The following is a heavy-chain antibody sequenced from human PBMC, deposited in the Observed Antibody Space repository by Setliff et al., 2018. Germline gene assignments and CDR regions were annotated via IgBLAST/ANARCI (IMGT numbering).Heavy chain of an antibody. D-gene: IGHD3-10*02. CDR1: GGSFSDFY. V-gene: IGHV4-34*01. Sequence: SETLSLTCAVYGGSFSDFYWIWIRQPPGEGLEWIGEITHRRITTYNPSLQSRAAISLDTSKRRFSLKLGSVSAADTAVYYCARGRDVFPVPPYMDVWAEGTTVTVSS. CDR3: ARGRDVFPVPPYMDV. J-gene: IGHJ6*03. CDR2: ITHRRIT.